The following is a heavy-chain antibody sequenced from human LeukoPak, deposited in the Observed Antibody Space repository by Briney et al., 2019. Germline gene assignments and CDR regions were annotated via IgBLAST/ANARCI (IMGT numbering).Heavy chain of an antibody. CDR2: IYYSGST. CDR3: ARRSSGWHYFDY. V-gene: IGHV4-59*08. J-gene: IGHJ4*02. CDR1: GGSISSYY. Sequence: PSETLSLTCTVSGGSISSYYWSWIRQPPGKGLEWIGYIYYSGSTNYNPSLKSRVTISVDTSKNQFSLKLSSVTAADTAVYYCARRSSGWHYFDYWGQGTLVTVSS. D-gene: IGHD6-19*01.